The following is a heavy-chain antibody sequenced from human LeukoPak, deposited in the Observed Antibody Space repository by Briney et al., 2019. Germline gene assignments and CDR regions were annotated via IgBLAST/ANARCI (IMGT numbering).Heavy chain of an antibody. CDR1: GGTFSSYT. J-gene: IGHJ4*02. CDR2: IIPILGIA. V-gene: IGHV1-69*02. D-gene: IGHD6-13*01. CDR3: ARGGPKQQLGSYYFDY. Sequence: SVKVSCKASGGTFSSYTISWVRQAPGQGLEWLGRIIPILGIANYAQKFQGRVTITADKSTSTAYMELSSLRSEDTAVYYCARGGPKQQLGSYYFDYWGQGTLVTVSS.